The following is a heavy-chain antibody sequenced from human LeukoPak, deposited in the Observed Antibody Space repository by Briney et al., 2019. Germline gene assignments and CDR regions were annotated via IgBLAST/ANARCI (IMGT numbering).Heavy chain of an antibody. CDR2: INNSGST. V-gene: IGHV4-34*01. J-gene: IGHJ5*02. CDR3: ARSGLIVVVPAATAEGYNWFDP. Sequence: SETLSLTCAVYGGSFSGYYRSWIRQPPGKGLEWIGEINNSGSTKYNPSLKSRVSISVDTSKKQFSLKLSSVTAADTAVYYCARSGLIVVVPAATAEGYNWFDPWGQGTLVTVSS. D-gene: IGHD2-2*01. CDR1: GGSFSGYY.